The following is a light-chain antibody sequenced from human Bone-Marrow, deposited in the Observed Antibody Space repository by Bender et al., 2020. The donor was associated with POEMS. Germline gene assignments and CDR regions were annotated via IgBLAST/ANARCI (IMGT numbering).Light chain of an antibody. V-gene: IGLV2-23*02. CDR1: TSEVGSYNL. Sequence: QSALTQPASVSGSPGQSITISCTGTTSEVGSYNLVSWYQQHPGKAPRLIIYEVTNRPSGVPARFTGSKSGNTASLTVSGLQTDDEGDYYCSSYAGSNKEVFGGGTKVTVL. CDR2: EVT. CDR3: SSYAGSNKEV. J-gene: IGLJ2*01.